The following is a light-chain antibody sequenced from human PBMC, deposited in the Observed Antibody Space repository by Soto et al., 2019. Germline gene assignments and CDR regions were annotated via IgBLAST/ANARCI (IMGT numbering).Light chain of an antibody. CDR1: QSVSSY. CDR3: QQRSNSPPT. Sequence: EIVLTQSPATPSLSPGERATLSCRASQSVSSYLAWYQQKPGQAPRLLIYDASNRATGIPARFSGSGSGTDFTLTISSLEPEDFAVYYCQQRSNSPPTFGQGTKVDIK. CDR2: DAS. V-gene: IGKV3-11*01. J-gene: IGKJ1*01.